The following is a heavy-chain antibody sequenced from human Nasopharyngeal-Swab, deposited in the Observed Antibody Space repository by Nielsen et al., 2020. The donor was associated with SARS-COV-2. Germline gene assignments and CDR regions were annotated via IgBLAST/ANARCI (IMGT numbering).Heavy chain of an antibody. J-gene: IGHJ3*02. CDR1: GFTFSSYS. Sequence: GESLKISCAASGFTFSSYSMNWVRQAPGKGLEWVSYISSSSTIYYADSVKGRFTISRDNAKNSLYLQMNSLRAEDTAVYYCARVDYGGNLDAFDIWGQGTMVTVSS. CDR3: ARVDYGGNLDAFDI. CDR2: ISSSSTI. D-gene: IGHD4-23*01. V-gene: IGHV3-48*01.